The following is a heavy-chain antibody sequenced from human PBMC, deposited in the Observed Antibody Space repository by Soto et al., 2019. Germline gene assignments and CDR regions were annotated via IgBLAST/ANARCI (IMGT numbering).Heavy chain of an antibody. D-gene: IGHD3-3*01. V-gene: IGHV4-59*08. Sequence: ETLSLTCTVSGGSISSYYWSWIRQPPGKGLEWIGYIYYSGSTNYNPSLKSRVTISVDTSKNQFSLKLSSVTAADTAVYYCAIVITIFVVGYRAQRSLVTVSS. J-gene: IGHJ4*02. CDR2: IYYSGST. CDR3: AIVITIFVVGY. CDR1: GGSISSYY.